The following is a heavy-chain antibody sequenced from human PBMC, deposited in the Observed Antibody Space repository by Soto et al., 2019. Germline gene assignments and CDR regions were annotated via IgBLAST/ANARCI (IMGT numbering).Heavy chain of an antibody. D-gene: IGHD1-26*01. Sequence: QVQLVESGGGVVQPGRSLRLSCAASGFTFSSYDIHWVRHAPGKGLEWVAVISYDGSKKYYADSVKGLFTISRDNSKNTLYLQVNSLRAGDTAVYYCAKAYSGPFDVWGQGTMVTVSS. V-gene: IGHV3-30*18. CDR2: ISYDGSKK. J-gene: IGHJ3*01. CDR3: AKAYSGPFDV. CDR1: GFTFSSYD.